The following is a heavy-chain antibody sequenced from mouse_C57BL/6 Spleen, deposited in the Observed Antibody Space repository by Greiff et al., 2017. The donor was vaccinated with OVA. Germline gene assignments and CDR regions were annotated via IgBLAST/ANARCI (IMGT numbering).Heavy chain of an antibody. J-gene: IGHJ3*01. V-gene: IGHV1-82*01. CDR1: GYAFSSSW. CDR2: IYPGDGDT. D-gene: IGHD3-2*02. Sequence: QVQLQQSGPELVKPGASVKISCKASGYAFSSSWMNWVKQRPGKGLEWIGRIYPGDGDTNYNGKFKGKATLTADKSSSTAYMQLSSLTSEDSAVYFCARGRGSSGYVPFAYWGQGTLVTVSA. CDR3: ARGRGSSGYVPFAY.